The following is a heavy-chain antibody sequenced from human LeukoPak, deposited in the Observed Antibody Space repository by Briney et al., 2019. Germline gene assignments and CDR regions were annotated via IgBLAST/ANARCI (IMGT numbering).Heavy chain of an antibody. CDR1: GFTFSSYG. CDR2: ISGSGGST. J-gene: IGHJ4*02. CDR3: ATHRGYSYGYPDDY. V-gene: IGHV3-23*01. D-gene: IGHD5-18*01. Sequence: GGTLRLSCAASGFTFSSYGMSWVRQAQGKGLEWVSAISGSGGSTYYADSVKGRFTISRDNSKNTLYLQMNSLRAEDTAVYYCATHRGYSYGYPDDYWGQGTLVTVSS.